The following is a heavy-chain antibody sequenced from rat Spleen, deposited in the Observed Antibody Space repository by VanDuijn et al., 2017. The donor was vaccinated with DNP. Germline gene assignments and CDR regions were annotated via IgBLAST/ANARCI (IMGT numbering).Heavy chain of an antibody. J-gene: IGHJ4*01. CDR1: GFSLTNYH. D-gene: IGHD1-12*01. CDR2: MWSDGDT. Sequence: QVQLKESGPGLVQPSQTLSLTCTVSGFSLTNYHVHWVRQPPGKGLEWMGVMWSDGDTSYNSTLKSRLSISKDTSKSQVFLEMNSLQTEDTATYFCARGGYYDDAMDAWGQGTSVTVSS. CDR3: ARGGYYDDAMDA. V-gene: IGHV2-32*01.